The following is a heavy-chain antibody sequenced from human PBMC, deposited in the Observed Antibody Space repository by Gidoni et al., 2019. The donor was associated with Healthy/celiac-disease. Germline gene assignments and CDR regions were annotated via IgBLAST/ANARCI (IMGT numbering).Heavy chain of an antibody. CDR3: ARVRGSSWYKVDY. D-gene: IGHD6-13*01. CDR1: GGSISSYY. Sequence: QVQLQESGPGLAKPSETLSLTCTVSGGSISSYYWSWIRQPPGKGLEWIGYIYYSGSTNYNPSLKSRVTISVDTSKNQFSLKLSSVTAADTAVYYCARVRGSSWYKVDYWGQGTLVTVSS. V-gene: IGHV4-59*01. J-gene: IGHJ4*02. CDR2: IYYSGST.